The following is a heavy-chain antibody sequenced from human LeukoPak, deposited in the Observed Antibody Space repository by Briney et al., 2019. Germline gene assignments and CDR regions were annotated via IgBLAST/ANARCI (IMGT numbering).Heavy chain of an antibody. Sequence: PGGSLRLSCAASGFTFSSYWMSWVRQAPGKGLEWVANIKQDGSEKYYGDSVKGRFTISRDNAKNSLYLQMNSLRAEDTAVYYCAREGRYCSGSSCLNWGQGTLVTVSS. V-gene: IGHV3-7*01. J-gene: IGHJ4*02. D-gene: IGHD2-15*01. CDR1: GFTFSSYW. CDR2: IKQDGSEK. CDR3: AREGRYCSGSSCLN.